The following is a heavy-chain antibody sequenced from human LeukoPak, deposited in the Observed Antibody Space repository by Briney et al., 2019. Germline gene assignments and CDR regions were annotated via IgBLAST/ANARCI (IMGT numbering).Heavy chain of an antibody. V-gene: IGHV4-61*01. D-gene: IGHD3-3*02. J-gene: IGHJ3*02. Sequence: SETLSLTCTVSGGSISSSSYYWSWIRQPPGKGLEWIGYISNSGSTNYNPSLKSRVTMSVDTSKNQFSLKLSSVTAADTAVYYCARDPYSIRRAFDIWGQGTMVTVSS. CDR3: ARDPYSIRRAFDI. CDR1: GGSISSSSYY. CDR2: ISNSGST.